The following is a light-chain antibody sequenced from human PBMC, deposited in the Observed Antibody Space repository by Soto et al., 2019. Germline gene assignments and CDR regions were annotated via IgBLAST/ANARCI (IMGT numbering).Light chain of an antibody. CDR1: QGISNY. V-gene: IGKV1-9*01. J-gene: IGKJ3*01. Sequence: DIQLTQSPSFLSASVGDRVTITCRASQGISNYLAWYQEKPGKAPQLLIYAASTLQSGVPSRFSGSGSGTEFTLTISSLQPEDFTTYYCQQLNSSPFTFGPGTKVDIK. CDR3: QQLNSSPFT. CDR2: AAS.